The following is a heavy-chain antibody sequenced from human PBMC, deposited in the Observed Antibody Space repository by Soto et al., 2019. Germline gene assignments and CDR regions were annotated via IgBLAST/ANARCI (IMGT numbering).Heavy chain of an antibody. Sequence: GGSLRLSCAASGFTFSNAWMSWVRQAPGKGLEWVGRIKSKTDGGTTDYAAPVKGRFTISRDDSKNTLYLQMNSLKTEDTAVYYCTTPHDYGDYVLDYWGQGTLVTVSS. CDR1: GFTFSNAW. J-gene: IGHJ4*02. V-gene: IGHV3-15*01. D-gene: IGHD4-17*01. CDR3: TTPHDYGDYVLDY. CDR2: IKSKTDGGTT.